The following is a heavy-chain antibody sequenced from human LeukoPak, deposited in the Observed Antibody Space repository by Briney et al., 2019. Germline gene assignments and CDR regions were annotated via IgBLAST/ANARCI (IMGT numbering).Heavy chain of an antibody. Sequence: PGGSLRLSCSASGFTFRNYWMSWVRQAPGKGLEWVANINQDGSKMYYVDSVKGRFTISRDNVKNSLSLEMHSLTPEDTAVYYCARDGRAREESGTYTSYYFDFWGQGILVTVSS. J-gene: IGHJ4*02. D-gene: IGHD3-10*01. CDR3: ARDGRAREESGTYTSYYFDF. CDR1: GFTFRNYW. V-gene: IGHV3-7*01. CDR2: INQDGSKM.